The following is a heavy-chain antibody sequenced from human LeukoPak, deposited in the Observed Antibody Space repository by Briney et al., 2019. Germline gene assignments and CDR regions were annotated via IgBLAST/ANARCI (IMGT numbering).Heavy chain of an antibody. D-gene: IGHD2-15*01. CDR3: ARDPGYFVDSTVITPYYYMDV. J-gene: IGHJ6*03. CDR2: INPQSGGT. V-gene: IGHV1-2*02. Sequence: GASVKVSCKASGYTFTRYYIHWVRQAPGQGLEWMGWINPQSGGTGFAQKYQARVTMTRDTSIKTAYMELSSLRSGDTAVYFCARDPGYFVDSTVITPYYYMDVWGKGTAVTASS. CDR1: GYTFTRYY.